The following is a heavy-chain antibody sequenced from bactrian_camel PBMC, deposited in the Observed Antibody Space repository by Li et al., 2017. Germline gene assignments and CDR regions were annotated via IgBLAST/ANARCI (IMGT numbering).Heavy chain of an antibody. CDR3: AAGSSRGVPFRERRYAY. Sequence: HVQLVESGGGSVQAGGSLRLSCGASGSIYGDACVGWLRQAPGKEREGVAAIDSDGIASYADSVKGRFTISQDNAKNTVYLQMDSLTPEDTAMYYCAAGSSRGVPFRERRYAYRGQGTQVT. CDR2: IDSDGIA. V-gene: IGHV3S53*01. J-gene: IGHJ4*01. CDR1: GSIYGDAC.